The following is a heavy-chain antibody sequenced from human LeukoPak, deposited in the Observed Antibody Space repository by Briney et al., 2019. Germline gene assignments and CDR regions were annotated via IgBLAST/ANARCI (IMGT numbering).Heavy chain of an antibody. J-gene: IGHJ5*02. CDR1: GYTFTSYD. CDR2: MNPISGDT. V-gene: IGHV1-8*01. Sequence: ASVKVSCKASGYTFTSYDVNWVRQATGQGLEWMGWMNPISGDTGYALKFQGRVTMTRNTSISTAYMELSSLRSEDTAVYYCARDSSGWYHWFDPWGQGTLVTVSS. D-gene: IGHD6-19*01. CDR3: ARDSSGWYHWFDP.